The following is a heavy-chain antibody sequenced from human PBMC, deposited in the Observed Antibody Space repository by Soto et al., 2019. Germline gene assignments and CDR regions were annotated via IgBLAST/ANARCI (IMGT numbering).Heavy chain of an antibody. Sequence: GGSLRLSCAASGFIFSTYWMSWVRQAPGKGLEWVANIKQDGSEKHYVDSVKGRFTISRDNAKNSLFLQMNSLRVEDTAVYYCASLRYCSGTSCYAAFDYWGQGTLVTVSS. D-gene: IGHD2-2*01. CDR2: IKQDGSEK. CDR3: ASLRYCSGTSCYAAFDY. CDR1: GFIFSTYW. J-gene: IGHJ4*02. V-gene: IGHV3-7*01.